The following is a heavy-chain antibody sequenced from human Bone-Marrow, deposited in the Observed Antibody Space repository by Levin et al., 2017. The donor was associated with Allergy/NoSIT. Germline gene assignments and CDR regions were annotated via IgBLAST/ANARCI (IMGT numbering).Heavy chain of an antibody. CDR2: IYRSGGP. CDR3: SRGLGYCSGGSCYAPDY. D-gene: IGHD2-15*01. Sequence: SSETLSLTCNVSGASISSGDYYWNWIRQPPGKGLEWIGCIYRSGGPYYNPSLKSRLTISVDTSKNQFSLKLSSVTAADTAVYFCSRGLGYCSGGSCYAPDYWGQGTLVTVSS. V-gene: IGHV4-30-4*01. CDR1: GASISSGDYY. J-gene: IGHJ4*02.